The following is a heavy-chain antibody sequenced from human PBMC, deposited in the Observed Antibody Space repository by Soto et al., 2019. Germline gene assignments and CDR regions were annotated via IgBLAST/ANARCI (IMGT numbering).Heavy chain of an antibody. V-gene: IGHV5-51*01. CDR3: AKHNRLHSISWYIFAY. CDR1: GYTFTSTR. J-gene: IGHJ4*02. D-gene: IGHD6-13*01. CDR2: IYPGDAET. Sequence: EECLNISCKGSGYTFTSTRICWLRQRPRKAHEWLGMIYPGDAETTYSPSFRCQVTSSADFSTNTAYLQWSSLETWDTAFYFCAKHNRLHSISWYIFAYGGQGTQVT.